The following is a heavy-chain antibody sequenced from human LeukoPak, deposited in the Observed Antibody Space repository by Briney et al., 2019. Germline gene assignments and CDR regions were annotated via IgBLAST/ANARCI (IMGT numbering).Heavy chain of an antibody. CDR1: GGSISSYY. Sequence: SETLSLTCTVSGGSISSYYWSWIRQPPGKGLEWIGYIYYSGSTNYNPSLKSRVTISVDTSKNQFSLKLSSVTAADTAVYYCARDRLAGAFDIWGQGTMVTVSS. V-gene: IGHV4-59*01. CDR2: IYYSGST. CDR3: ARDRLAGAFDI. J-gene: IGHJ3*02.